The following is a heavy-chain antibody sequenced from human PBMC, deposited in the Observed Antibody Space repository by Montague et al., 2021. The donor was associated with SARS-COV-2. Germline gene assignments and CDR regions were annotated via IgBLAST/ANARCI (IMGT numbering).Heavy chain of an antibody. CDR1: GYSFNSNW. Sequence: QSGAEVKKPGESLKISCKGSGYSFNSNWIGWVRQMPGKGLEWMGVIYPGDSDTRYSPSFQGQVTISADKSISTAYLQWSSLMASDTAMYFCARLGGSSWYYFDXWGQGTLVTVSS. CDR2: IYPGDSDT. V-gene: IGHV5-51*01. CDR3: ARLGGSSWYYFDX. J-gene: IGHJ4*02. D-gene: IGHD6-13*01.